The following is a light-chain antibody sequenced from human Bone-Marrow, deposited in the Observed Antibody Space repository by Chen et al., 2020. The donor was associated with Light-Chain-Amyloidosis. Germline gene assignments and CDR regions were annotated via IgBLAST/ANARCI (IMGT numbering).Light chain of an antibody. CDR1: ALPTKY. Sequence: YELTQPPVAPVSPGQTSWIPCSGDALPTKYAYCYQQQPGQAPVLVIHRATERPSGISERFSGSSSGTTATLTISGVQSEDEADYHCQSADSSGTYEVIFGGGTKLTVL. J-gene: IGLJ2*01. CDR2: RAT. CDR3: QSADSSGTYEVI. V-gene: IGLV3-25*03.